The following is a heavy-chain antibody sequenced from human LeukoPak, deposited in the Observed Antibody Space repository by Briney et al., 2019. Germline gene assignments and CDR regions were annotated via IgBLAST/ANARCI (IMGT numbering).Heavy chain of an antibody. J-gene: IGHJ4*02. CDR3: ARPSGGIYFDY. V-gene: IGHV4-39*01. CDR2: IYYSGST. Sequence: SETLSLTCTVSGGSISSSSYYWGWIRQPPGKGLEWIGSIYYSGSTYYNPSLRSRVTISVDTSKNQFSLKLSSVTAADTAVYYCARPSGGIYFDYWGQRTLVTVSS. D-gene: IGHD3-10*01. CDR1: GGSISSSSYY.